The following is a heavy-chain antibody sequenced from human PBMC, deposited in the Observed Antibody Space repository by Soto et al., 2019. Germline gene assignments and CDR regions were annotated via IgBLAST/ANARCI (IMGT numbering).Heavy chain of an antibody. Sequence: SETLSLTCTVSGGSISSYYWSWIRQPPGKGLEWIGYIYYSGSTNYNPSLKGRVTISVDTSKNQFSLKLSSVTAADTAVYYCARVDYYDSRGESFDYWGQGTLVTVSS. V-gene: IGHV4-59*01. J-gene: IGHJ4*02. D-gene: IGHD3-22*01. CDR3: ARVDYYDSRGESFDY. CDR2: IYYSGST. CDR1: GGSISSYY.